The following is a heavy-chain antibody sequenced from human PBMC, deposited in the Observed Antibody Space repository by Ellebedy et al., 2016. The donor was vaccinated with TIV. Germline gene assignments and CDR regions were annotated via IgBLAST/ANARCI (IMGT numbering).Heavy chain of an antibody. J-gene: IGHJ5*01. CDR2: ISSSGSTI. CDR3: ARDNWFDS. Sequence: GGSLRLXXAASTFTFNHAWMNWVRQAPGKGLEWVSYISSSGSTISYADSVKGRFTISRDKASNSVYLQMNSLRAEDTAVYYCARDNWFDSWGQGTLVTVSS. CDR1: TFTFNHAW. V-gene: IGHV3-11*01.